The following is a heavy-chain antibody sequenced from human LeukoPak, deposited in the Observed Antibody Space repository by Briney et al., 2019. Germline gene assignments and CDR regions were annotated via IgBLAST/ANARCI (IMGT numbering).Heavy chain of an antibody. CDR3: ARGFYGAGSHFDY. V-gene: IGHV4-30-2*01. CDR1: GGSISSGDFP. CDR2: IFHTGHT. D-gene: IGHD3-10*01. J-gene: IGHJ4*02. Sequence: SETLSLTCAVSGGSISSGDFPWRWIRQPPGKALEWIGYIFHTGHTSYNPSLKSRVTISVDMSKNQLSLRLTSVTAADTAVYYCARGFYGAGSHFDYWGQGTLVTVSS.